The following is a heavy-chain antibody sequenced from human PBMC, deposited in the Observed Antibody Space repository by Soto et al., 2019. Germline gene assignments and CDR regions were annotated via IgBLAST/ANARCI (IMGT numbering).Heavy chain of an antibody. D-gene: IGHD2-15*01. CDR2: IWYDGSNK. J-gene: IGHJ6*02. V-gene: IGHV3-33*01. CDR3: ARGDPIEQRLVVMYYYYYGMDV. Sequence: GGSLRLSCAASGFTFSSYGMHWVRQAPGKGLEWVAVIWYDGSNKYYADSVKGRFTISRDNSKNTLYLQMNSLRAEDTAVYYCARGDPIEQRLVVMYYYYYGMDVWGQGTTVTVSS. CDR1: GFTFSSYG.